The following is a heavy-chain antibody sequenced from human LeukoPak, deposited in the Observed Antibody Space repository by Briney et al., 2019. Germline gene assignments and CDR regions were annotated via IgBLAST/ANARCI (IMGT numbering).Heavy chain of an antibody. CDR2: IKQDGSEK. Sequence: PGGSLRLSCAASGFTFSSYWMSWVRQAPGKGLEWVANIKQDGSEKYYVDSVKGRFTISRDNAKNSLYLQMNSLRAEDTAVYYCARHQDKTYYDFWSGYYSGGFDYWGQGTLVTVSS. CDR1: GFTFSSYW. J-gene: IGHJ4*02. D-gene: IGHD3-3*01. CDR3: ARHQDKTYYDFWSGYYSGGFDY. V-gene: IGHV3-7*01.